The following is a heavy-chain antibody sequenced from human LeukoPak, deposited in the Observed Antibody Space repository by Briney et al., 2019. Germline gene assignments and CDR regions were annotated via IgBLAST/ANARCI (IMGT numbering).Heavy chain of an antibody. D-gene: IGHD6-13*01. Sequence: SQTLSLTCAISGDSLSTSSAAWTWIRQSPSRGLEWLGMTYYRSKWYNDYAVSVKSRITINPDTSKNQFSLQLNSVTPEDTAVYYCTRATGSAAAGTAAYSYYYGMDVWGQGTTVTVSS. J-gene: IGHJ6*02. V-gene: IGHV6-1*01. CDR2: TYYRSKWYN. CDR1: GDSLSTSSAA. CDR3: TRATGSAAAGTAAYSYYYGMDV.